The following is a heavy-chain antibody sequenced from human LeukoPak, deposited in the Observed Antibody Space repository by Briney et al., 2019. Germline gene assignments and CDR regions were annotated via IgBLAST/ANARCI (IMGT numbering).Heavy chain of an antibody. CDR3: ARGLSSRKARFDP. CDR1: GGSISSGGYY. CDR2: IYHSGST. V-gene: IGHV4-30-2*01. Sequence: SETLSLTCTVSGGSISSGGYYWSWIRQPPGKGLEWIGYIYHSGSTYYNPSLKSRVTISIDRSKNQFSLKLSSVTAADTAVYYCARGLSSRKARFDPWGQGTLVTVSS. J-gene: IGHJ5*02.